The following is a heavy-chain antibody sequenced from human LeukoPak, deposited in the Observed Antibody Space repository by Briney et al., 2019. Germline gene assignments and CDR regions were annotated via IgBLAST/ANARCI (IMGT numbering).Heavy chain of an antibody. J-gene: IGHJ4*02. CDR3: ARRGESTTYGDYRFDY. CDR2: ISGSSGLT. D-gene: IGHD4-17*01. V-gene: IGHV3-23*01. CDR1: GFTFSNYA. Sequence: GGSLRLSCAASGFTFSNYAMSWVRQAPGRGLEWVSAISGSSGLTYYADSVKGRFTISRDNSKNTLFLQMNSLRAEDTAVYYCARRGESTTYGDYRFDYWGQGTLVTVSS.